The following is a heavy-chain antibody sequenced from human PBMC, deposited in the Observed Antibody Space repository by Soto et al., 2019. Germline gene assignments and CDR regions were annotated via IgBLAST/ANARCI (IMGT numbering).Heavy chain of an antibody. Sequence: GGSLRLSCAASGFTFSDYYMSWIRQAPGKGLEWVSYISSSGSTIYYADSVKGRFTISRDNAKNSLYLQMNSLRAEDTAVYYCAKGRYYYGSGSYHLQFDPWGQGTLVTVSS. D-gene: IGHD3-10*01. J-gene: IGHJ5*02. CDR3: AKGRYYYGSGSYHLQFDP. CDR2: ISSSGSTI. CDR1: GFTFSDYY. V-gene: IGHV3-11*01.